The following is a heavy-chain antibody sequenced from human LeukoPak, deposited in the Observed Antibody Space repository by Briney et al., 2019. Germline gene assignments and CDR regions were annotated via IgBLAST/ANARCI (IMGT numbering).Heavy chain of an antibody. CDR1: GFAFSTYN. Sequence: GGSLRLSCAASGFAFSTYNMNWVRQAPGKGLEWVSVIYSGGSTYYADSVKGRFTISRDNSKNTLYLQMNSLRAEDTAVYYCATQGNLHYYMDVWGKGTTVTISS. CDR2: IYSGGST. D-gene: IGHD1-14*01. V-gene: IGHV3-53*01. J-gene: IGHJ6*03. CDR3: ATQGNLHYYMDV.